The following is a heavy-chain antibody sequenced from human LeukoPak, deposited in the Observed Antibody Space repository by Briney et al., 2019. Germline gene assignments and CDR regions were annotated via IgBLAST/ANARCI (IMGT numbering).Heavy chain of an antibody. J-gene: IGHJ6*03. CDR2: IYYSGST. CDR3: ARGKAGGYYYYYYMDV. CDR1: DGSTSSSSYY. Sequence: SETLSLTCSVSDGSTSSSSYYWGWIRQPPGKGLEWIGYIYYSGSTNYNPSLKRRVIISVDTSKNQFSLKLSSVTAADTAVYYCARGKAGGYYYYYYMDVWGKGTTVTVSS. D-gene: IGHD3-10*01. V-gene: IGHV4-61*05.